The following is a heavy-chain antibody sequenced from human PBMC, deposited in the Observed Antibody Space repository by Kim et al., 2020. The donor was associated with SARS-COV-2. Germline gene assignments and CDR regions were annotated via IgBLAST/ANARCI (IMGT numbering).Heavy chain of an antibody. CDR2: IYSGGST. Sequence: GGSLRLSCAASGFTVSSNYMSWVRQAPGKGLEWVSVIYSGGSTYYADSVKGRFTISRDNSKNTLYLQMNSLRAEDTAVYYCARESYYDSSGYLTNEGNGMDVWGQGTTVTVSS. CDR3: ARESYYDSSGYLTNEGNGMDV. D-gene: IGHD3-22*01. V-gene: IGHV3-53*01. CDR1: GFTVSSNY. J-gene: IGHJ6*02.